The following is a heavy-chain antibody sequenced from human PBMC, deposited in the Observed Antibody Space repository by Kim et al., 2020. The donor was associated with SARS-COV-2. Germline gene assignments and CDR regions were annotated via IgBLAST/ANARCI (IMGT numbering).Heavy chain of an antibody. CDR3: ARDSLRGMVRGALSNYYYYGMDV. CDR2: IYSGGST. D-gene: IGHD3-10*01. V-gene: IGHV3-53*01. CDR1: GFTVSSNY. J-gene: IGHJ6*02. Sequence: GGSLRLSCAASGFTVSSNYMSWVRQAPGKGLEWVSVIYSGGSTYYADSVKGRFTISRDNSKNTLYLQMNSLRAEDTAVYYCARDSLRGMVRGALSNYYYYGMDVWGQGTTVTVSS.